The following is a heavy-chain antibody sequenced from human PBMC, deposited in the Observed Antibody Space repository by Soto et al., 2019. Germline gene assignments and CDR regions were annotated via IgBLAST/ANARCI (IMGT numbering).Heavy chain of an antibody. CDR3: ARGEAVVGASLVDYYYYGMDV. Sequence: QVQLVQSVAEVKKPGSSVKVSCKASGGTFSSYAISWVRQAPGQGLEWMGGIIPIFGTANYAQKFQGRVTITADESTSTAYMELSSLRSEDTAVYYCARGEAVVGASLVDYYYYGMDVWGQGTTVTVSS. D-gene: IGHD1-26*01. CDR2: IIPIFGTA. V-gene: IGHV1-69*01. J-gene: IGHJ6*02. CDR1: GGTFSSYA.